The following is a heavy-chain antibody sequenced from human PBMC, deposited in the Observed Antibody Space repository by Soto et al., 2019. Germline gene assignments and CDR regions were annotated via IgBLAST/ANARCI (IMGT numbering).Heavy chain of an antibody. V-gene: IGHV2-5*02. CDR1: GFSLSTSGVG. J-gene: IGHJ4*02. CDR2: IYWDDDK. D-gene: IGHD2-21*01. Sequence: QITLKESGPTLVKPTQTLTLTCTFSGFSLSTSGVGVGWIRQPPGKALEWLALIYWDDDKRYSPSLKSRLTITNDTSKKQVVLTMTNMDPLDTATYYCAHRLGEAGDFDYWGQGTLVTVSS. CDR3: AHRLGEAGDFDY.